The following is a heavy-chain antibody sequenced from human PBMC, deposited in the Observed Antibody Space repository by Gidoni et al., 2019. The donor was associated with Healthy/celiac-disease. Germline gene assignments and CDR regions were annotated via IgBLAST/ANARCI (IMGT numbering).Heavy chain of an antibody. J-gene: IGHJ4*02. CDR1: GFTFSSHA. V-gene: IGHV3-23*01. CDR3: AKNLGYCSGGSCYFDY. CDR2: ISGSGGST. D-gene: IGHD2-15*01. Sequence: EVQLLESGGGLVQPGGSLRLSCAASGFTFSSHAMSWVRQAPGKGLEWVSAISGSGGSTYYADSVKGRFTISRDNSKNTLYLQMNSLRAEDTAVYYCAKNLGYCSGGSCYFDYWGQGTLVTVSS.